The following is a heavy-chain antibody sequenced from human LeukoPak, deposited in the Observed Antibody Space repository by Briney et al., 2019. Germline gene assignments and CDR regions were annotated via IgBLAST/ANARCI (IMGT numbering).Heavy chain of an antibody. CDR2: ISAYNGNT. CDR3: AIGDTDYGVTKGIDY. Sequence: ASVKVSCKASGYTFTSYGISWVRQAPGQGLEWMGWISAYNGNTNYAQKLQGRVTMTTDTSTSTAYMELSSLRSEDTAVYYCAIGDTDYGVTKGIDYWGQGTLVTVSS. J-gene: IGHJ4*02. D-gene: IGHD4-17*01. V-gene: IGHV1-18*01. CDR1: GYTFTSYG.